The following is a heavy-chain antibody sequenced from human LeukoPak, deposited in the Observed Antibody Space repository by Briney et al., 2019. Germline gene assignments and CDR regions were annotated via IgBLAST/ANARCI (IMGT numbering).Heavy chain of an antibody. V-gene: IGHV4-59*12. D-gene: IGHD6-13*01. J-gene: IGHJ5*02. CDR1: GASISSYY. CDR3: ARDGEVLSSSWFWFDP. CDR2: VYYSGST. Sequence: SETLSLTCTVPGASISSYYWSWIRQPPGKGLEWIGYVYYSGSTNYNPSLKSRVTISVDTSKNQFSLKVRSVTAADTAVYYCARDGEVLSSSWFWFDPWGQGTLVTVSS.